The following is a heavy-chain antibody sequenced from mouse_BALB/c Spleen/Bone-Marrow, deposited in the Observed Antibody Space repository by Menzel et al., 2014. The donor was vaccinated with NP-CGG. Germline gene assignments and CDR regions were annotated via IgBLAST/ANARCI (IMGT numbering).Heavy chain of an antibody. V-gene: IGHV1-69*02. CDR3: ARDHFCYGNYEFVY. CDR2: IDPSDSET. D-gene: IGHD2-1*01. J-gene: IGHJ3*01. CDR1: GYTFTSYW. Sequence: VKLMESGTELVKPGAPVKLSCKAYGYTFTSYWMHWVKQRPGRGLEWIGRIDPSDSETHYNQKFKDKATLTVDETSSTAYIQLSSLTSEDSAVYYCARDHFCYGNYEFVYWVQGTLVS.